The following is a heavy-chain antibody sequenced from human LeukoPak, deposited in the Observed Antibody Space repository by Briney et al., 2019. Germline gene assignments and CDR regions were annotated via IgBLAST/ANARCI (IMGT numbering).Heavy chain of an antibody. D-gene: IGHD1-26*01. J-gene: IGHJ4*02. CDR3: AREQPVGFDY. Sequence: AGSLSLSCAASGFTFSSYAMNWVRQAPGKGLEWVSVISKSGGTDYAASVKGRSTISRDNSKNTLYLQMNSLRAEDTAVYYCAREQPVGFDYCGEGTLGTVSS. CDR2: ISKSGGT. CDR1: GFTFSSYA. V-gene: IGHV3-23*01.